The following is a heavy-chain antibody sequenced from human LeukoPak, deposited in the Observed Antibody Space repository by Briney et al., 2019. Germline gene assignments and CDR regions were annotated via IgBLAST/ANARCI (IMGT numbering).Heavy chain of an antibody. Sequence: ASVKVSCKASGYTFTSYYMHWVRQAPGQGLEWMGIINPSGGSTSYAQKFQGRVTMIGDTSTSTVYMELSSLRSEDTAVYYCARAIAAHMYYFDYWGQGTLVTVSS. CDR2: INPSGGST. V-gene: IGHV1-46*01. J-gene: IGHJ4*02. CDR3: ARAIAAHMYYFDY. CDR1: GYTFTSYY. D-gene: IGHD6-6*01.